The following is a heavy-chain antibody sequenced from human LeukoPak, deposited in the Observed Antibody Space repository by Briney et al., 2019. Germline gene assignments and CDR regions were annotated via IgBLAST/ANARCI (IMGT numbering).Heavy chain of an antibody. CDR2: IHPRSGET. D-gene: IGHD3-10*01. Sequence: ASVTVSCTASVSSFTAFYIHWVRQAPGQRLEWMGWIHPRSGETNYAYKFRERGTMTRDTSISTTYMDLGSLGSGATAVDYCARDGDYGKGSYRGCFDYWGQGTLVTVSS. V-gene: IGHV1-2*02. J-gene: IGHJ4*02. CDR1: VSSFTAFY. CDR3: ARDGDYGKGSYRGCFDY.